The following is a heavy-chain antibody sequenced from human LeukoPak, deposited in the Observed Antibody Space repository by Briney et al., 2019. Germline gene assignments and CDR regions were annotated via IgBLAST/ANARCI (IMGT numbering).Heavy chain of an antibody. J-gene: IGHJ4*02. V-gene: IGHV3-30*02. Sequence: RTGGSLRLSCAASGFSFSRYGMHWVRQAPGKGLEWVAFIRYDGSNKYYADSVKGRFTISRDNSKNTLYLQMNSLRAEDTAVYYCATDIVLVPATIYYFDYWGQGTLVTVSS. CDR2: IRYDGSNK. CDR3: ATDIVLVPATIYYFDY. CDR1: GFSFSRYG. D-gene: IGHD2-2*01.